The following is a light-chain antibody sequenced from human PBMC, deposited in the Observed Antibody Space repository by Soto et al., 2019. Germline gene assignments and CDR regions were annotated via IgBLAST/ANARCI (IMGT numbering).Light chain of an antibody. CDR1: QGISSD. Sequence: DIQLTQSPSFLSASVGDRVTITCRASQGISSDLAWYQQKPGKAPKLLIYAASTLQSGVPSRFSRSGSGTEFTLTISSLHPEDFATYYCQQLNSYLSFTFGPGTKVDIK. CDR2: AAS. J-gene: IGKJ3*01. V-gene: IGKV1-9*01. CDR3: QQLNSYLSFT.